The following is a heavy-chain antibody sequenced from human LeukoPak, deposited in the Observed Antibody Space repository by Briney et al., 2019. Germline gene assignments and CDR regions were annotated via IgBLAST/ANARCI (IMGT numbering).Heavy chain of an antibody. CDR3: PRDPHSSGWYYFDY. Sequence: GGSLGLSCAGSGFTFSGHSMSWVRRAPGKGLGWVSFISSGSSSIYYADAVQGRFTISRDNANNSLYLQMNSLRAEDTAVYYCPRDPHSSGWYYFDYWGQGSLVTVSS. CDR1: GFTFSGHS. V-gene: IGHV3-21*04. J-gene: IGHJ4*02. D-gene: IGHD6-19*01. CDR2: ISSGSSSI.